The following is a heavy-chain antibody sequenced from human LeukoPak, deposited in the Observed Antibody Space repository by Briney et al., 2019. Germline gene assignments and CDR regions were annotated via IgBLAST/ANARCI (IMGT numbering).Heavy chain of an antibody. CDR3: ARGRLDSSGYTFDY. Sequence: SQTLSLTCTVSGDSISSGSYYWSWIRQPAGKGLEWIGRIYTSGSTNYNPSLKSRVTISEDTFKNQFSLKMSSVTAADTAVYYCARGRLDSSGYTFDYWGQGTLVTVSS. CDR2: IYTSGST. CDR1: GDSISSGSYY. J-gene: IGHJ4*02. V-gene: IGHV4-61*02. D-gene: IGHD3-22*01.